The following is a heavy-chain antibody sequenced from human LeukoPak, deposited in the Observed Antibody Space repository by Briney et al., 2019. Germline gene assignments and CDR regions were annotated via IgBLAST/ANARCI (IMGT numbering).Heavy chain of an antibody. CDR2: VNLQGST. Sequence: SETLSLTCSVSGGSISSSEYYWGWIRQPPGKGLEWIGEVNLQGSTNYNPSLMRRVAISVDTSANHVSLQLTSVTAADTAVYYCAREGGPYRPLDYSGQGTLVTVSS. J-gene: IGHJ4*02. CDR3: AREGGPYRPLDY. CDR1: GGSISSSEYY. V-gene: IGHV4-39*07.